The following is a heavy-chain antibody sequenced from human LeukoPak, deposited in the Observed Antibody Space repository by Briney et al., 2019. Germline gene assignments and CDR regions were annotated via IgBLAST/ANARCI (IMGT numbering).Heavy chain of an antibody. J-gene: IGHJ5*02. CDR2: INHSGST. CDR3: ARNKHRNWFDP. Sequence: TETLCLTCAVYGVSFSGYYWSWIRQPPGKGLEWIGEINHSGSTNYNPSLKSRVTISVDTSKNQFSLKLSFVTAADTAVYYCARNKHRNWFDPWGQGTLVTVSS. CDR1: GVSFSGYY. V-gene: IGHV4-34*01. D-gene: IGHD1/OR15-1a*01.